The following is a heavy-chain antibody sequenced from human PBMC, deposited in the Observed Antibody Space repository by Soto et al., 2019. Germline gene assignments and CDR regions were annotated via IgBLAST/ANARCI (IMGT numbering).Heavy chain of an antibody. CDR3: ATVPPRIVVVLAEFPT. Sequence: QVQLKQSGPGLVRPSGTLSLTCRVSGTSISSSYCWSLVRQSPVNGLEWIGEIYHNGITKYNPSLKSRVSMSIDKSNNQFSLKLTSVTAADTAVYYCATVPPRIVVVLAEFPTWGQGTLVTVSS. J-gene: IGHJ4*02. CDR2: IYHNGIT. D-gene: IGHD2-21*01. V-gene: IGHV4-4*02. CDR1: GTSISSSYC.